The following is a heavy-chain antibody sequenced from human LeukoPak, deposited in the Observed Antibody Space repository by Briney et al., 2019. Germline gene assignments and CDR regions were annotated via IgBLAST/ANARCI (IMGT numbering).Heavy chain of an antibody. Sequence: GXXLRLSCAASGFTFSSYAMSWVRQAPGKGLEWVSAISGSGGNTYYADSVKGRFTISRDNSKNTLYLQMNSLRAEYTSVYYCAKQRVYGDSGPDVFDIWGQGTMVIVSS. V-gene: IGHV3-23*01. D-gene: IGHD4-17*01. CDR3: AKQRVYGDSGPDVFDI. J-gene: IGHJ3*02. CDR1: GFTFSSYA. CDR2: ISGSGGNT.